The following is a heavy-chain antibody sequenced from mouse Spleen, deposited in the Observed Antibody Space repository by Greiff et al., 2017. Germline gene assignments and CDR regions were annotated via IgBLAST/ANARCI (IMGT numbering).Heavy chain of an antibody. CDR1: GFTFSSYA. CDR2: ISSGGSYT. D-gene: IGHD2-14*01. V-gene: IGHV5-9-3*01. J-gene: IGHJ4*01. Sequence: VQLKESGGGLVKPGGSLKLSCAASGFTFSSYAMSWVRQTPEKRLEWVATISSGGSYTYYPDSVKGRFTISRDNAKNTLYLQMSSLRSEDTAMYYCARLNRDAMDYWGQGTSVTVSS. CDR3: ARLNRDAMDY.